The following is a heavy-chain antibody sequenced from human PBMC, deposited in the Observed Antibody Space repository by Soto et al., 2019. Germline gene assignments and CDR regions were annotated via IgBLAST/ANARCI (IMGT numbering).Heavy chain of an antibody. CDR1: GFTFSGSA. Sequence: GGSLRLSCAASGFTFSGSAMHWVRQASGKGLEWVGRIRSKANSYATAYAASVKGRFTISRDDSKSTAYLQMNSLKTEDTAVYYCTRRPNVDTGYGQKYYYYYGMDVWGQGTTVTVSS. J-gene: IGHJ6*02. D-gene: IGHD5-18*01. V-gene: IGHV3-73*01. CDR2: IRSKANSYAT. CDR3: TRRPNVDTGYGQKYYYYYGMDV.